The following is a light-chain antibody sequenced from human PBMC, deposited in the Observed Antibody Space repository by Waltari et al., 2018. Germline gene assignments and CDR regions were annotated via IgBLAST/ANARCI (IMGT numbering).Light chain of an antibody. J-gene: IGLJ3*02. V-gene: IGLV3-21*04. CDR3: QMWDTSSDVGV. CDR2: YDD. CDR1: NIGSTS. Sequence: SYALTQPPSVSMAPGETAKISCGGHNIGSTSVHGYQQRPGQAPVLVMQYDDDRPSGIPERFSGSKSGNTATLTINRVAAGDEADYYCQMWDTSSDVGVFGGGTKLTVL.